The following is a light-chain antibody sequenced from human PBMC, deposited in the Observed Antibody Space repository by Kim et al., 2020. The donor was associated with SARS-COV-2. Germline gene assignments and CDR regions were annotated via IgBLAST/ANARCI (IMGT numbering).Light chain of an antibody. CDR2: DAT. J-gene: IGKJ1*01. Sequence: ASVGDRVTIPCRASQTIGSWLAWYQRKPGEAPKLLIFDATDLESGVPSRFSGSGSGTDFTLTISSLQPDDFATYYCQQYASFSWTFGHGTKVDIK. CDR1: QTIGSW. CDR3: QQYASFSWT. V-gene: IGKV1-5*01.